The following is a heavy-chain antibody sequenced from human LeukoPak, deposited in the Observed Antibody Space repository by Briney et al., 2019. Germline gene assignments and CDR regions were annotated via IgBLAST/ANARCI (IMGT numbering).Heavy chain of an antibody. CDR2: ISSKAYGGTA. V-gene: IGHV3-49*04. CDR1: GFTFGDYA. Sequence: GRSLRLSCTASGFTFGDYAMSWVRQAPGKGLEWVGFISSKAYGGTAEYAASVKGRFIISRDDPESIAYLQMHSLKTEDTAVYYCSRIAVRGEGFDYWGQGTLVTVSS. D-gene: IGHD6-6*01. CDR3: SRIAVRGEGFDY. J-gene: IGHJ4*02.